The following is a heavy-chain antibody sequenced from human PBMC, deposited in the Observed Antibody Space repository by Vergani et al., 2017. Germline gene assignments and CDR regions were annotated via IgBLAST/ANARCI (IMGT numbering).Heavy chain of an antibody. D-gene: IGHD6-6*01. CDR2: IYPGDSDT. CDR1: GYTFTSYG. CDR3: AREVVGEYSSSSGAFDI. J-gene: IGHJ3*02. Sequence: VQLVQSGAEVKKPGASVKVSCKASGYTFTSYGISWVRQAPGQGLEWMGIIYPGDSDTRYSPSFQGQVTISADKSISTAYLQWSSLKASDTAMYYCAREVVGEYSSSSGAFDIWGQGTMVTVSS. V-gene: IGHV5-51*01.